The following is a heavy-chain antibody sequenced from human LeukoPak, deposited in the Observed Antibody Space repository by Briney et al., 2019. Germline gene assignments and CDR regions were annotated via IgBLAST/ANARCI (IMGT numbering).Heavy chain of an antibody. D-gene: IGHD2-2*01. CDR1: GFTFSSYE. CDR3: AREGCSSTSCYDY. J-gene: IGHJ4*02. Sequence: GGSLRLSCAASGFTFSSYEMNWVRQAPGKGLEWISYISSSGGTIYYADSVKGRFTISRDNAKKSLYLQMNSLRAEGTAVYYCAREGCSSTSCYDYWGQGTLVIVSS. V-gene: IGHV3-48*03. CDR2: ISSSGGTI.